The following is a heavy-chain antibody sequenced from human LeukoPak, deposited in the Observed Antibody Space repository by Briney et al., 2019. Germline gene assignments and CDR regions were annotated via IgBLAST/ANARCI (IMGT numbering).Heavy chain of an antibody. V-gene: IGHV1-69*05. Sequence: ASVKVSCKASGGILNTYVVSWVRQPPGQGLEWMGAIIPIFGQTNYAQKFQDRVTITTDESTSTAFMELNSLTSEDTAVYYFARDVEGREGATTVYWGQGTLVTVSS. CDR1: GGILNTYV. D-gene: IGHD1-26*01. J-gene: IGHJ4*02. CDR2: IIPIFGQT. CDR3: ARDVEGREGATTVY.